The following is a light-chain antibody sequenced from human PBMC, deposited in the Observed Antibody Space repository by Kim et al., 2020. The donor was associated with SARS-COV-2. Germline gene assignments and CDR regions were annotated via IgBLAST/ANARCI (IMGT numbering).Light chain of an antibody. CDR1: RGHSSYA. Sequence: GASVKLTCTLSRGHSSYAIAWHQQQPEKGPRYLMKVNSDGSHSKGDGIPDRFSGSSSGAERYLTISSLQSEDEADYYCQTWGTGGVFGGGTQLTVL. CDR3: QTWGTGGV. CDR2: VNSDGSH. V-gene: IGLV4-69*01. J-gene: IGLJ3*02.